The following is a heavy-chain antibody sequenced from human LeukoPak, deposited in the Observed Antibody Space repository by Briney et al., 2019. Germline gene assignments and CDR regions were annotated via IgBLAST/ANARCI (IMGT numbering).Heavy chain of an antibody. V-gene: IGHV3-7*01. CDR2: VKQDGSEK. CDR3: ARGGSSSWYFN. J-gene: IGHJ4*02. CDR1: GFTLSNYW. Sequence: GGSLRLSCAASGFTLSNYWMSWVRQAPGKGLEWVANVKQDGSEKYYVDSVKGRFTISRDNAKSSLYLQMNSLRAEGTAVYYCARGGSSSWYFNWGQGTLVTVSS. D-gene: IGHD6-13*01.